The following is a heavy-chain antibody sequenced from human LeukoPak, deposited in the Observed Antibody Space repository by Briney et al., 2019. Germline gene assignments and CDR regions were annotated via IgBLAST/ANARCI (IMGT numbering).Heavy chain of an antibody. D-gene: IGHD4-17*01. CDR3: ARGEDGTGDYRPTYFDS. J-gene: IGHJ4*02. CDR2: IYYSGST. Sequence: PSETLSLTCTVSGGSISSGGYYWSWIRQHPGKGLEWIGYIYYSGSTYYNPSLKSRVTTSVDTSKNQFSLKLSSVTAADTAVYYCARGEDGTGDYRPTYFDSWGQGTLVTVSS. V-gene: IGHV4-31*03. CDR1: GGSISSGGYY.